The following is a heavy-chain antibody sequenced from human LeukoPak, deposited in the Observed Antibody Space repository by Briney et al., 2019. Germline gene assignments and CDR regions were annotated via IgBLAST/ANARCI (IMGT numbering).Heavy chain of an antibody. Sequence: GGSLRLSCAASKFTFSSYWMSWVRQAPGKGLEWVANIKQDGSVQFYMDSLKGRFSVSRDNAKNSLYLQMNGLRVEDTAVYYCAKDMYSSGWYYFDYWGQGTLVTVSS. V-gene: IGHV3-7*01. CDR1: KFTFSSYW. J-gene: IGHJ4*02. CDR2: IKQDGSVQ. D-gene: IGHD6-19*01. CDR3: AKDMYSSGWYYFDY.